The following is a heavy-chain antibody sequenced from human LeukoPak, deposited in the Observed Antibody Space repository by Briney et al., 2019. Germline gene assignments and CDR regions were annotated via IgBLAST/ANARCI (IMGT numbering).Heavy chain of an antibody. CDR3: TTDTSYYYYGMDV. J-gene: IGHJ6*02. CDR2: IKSKTDGGTT. V-gene: IGHV3-15*01. Sequence: TGGSLRLSCAASGFTFSNAWMSWVRQAPGKGLEWVGRIKSKTDGGTTDYAAPVKGRFTISRDDSKNTLYLQMNSLKTEDTAVYYCTTDTSYYYYGMDVWGQGTTVTVSS. CDR1: GFTFSNAW.